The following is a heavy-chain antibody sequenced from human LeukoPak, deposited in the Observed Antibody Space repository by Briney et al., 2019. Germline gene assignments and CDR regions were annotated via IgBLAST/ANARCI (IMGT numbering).Heavy chain of an antibody. J-gene: IGHJ3*02. D-gene: IGHD2-2*01. CDR3: ARQGLVVVPAAEFYDAFDI. CDR2: ISAYNGNT. Sequence: PGASVKVYCKASGYTFTSYGISWVRQAPGQGLEWMGWISAYNGNTNYAQKLQGRVTMTTDTSTSTAYMELRSLRSDDTAVYYCARQGLVVVPAAEFYDAFDIWGQGTMVTVSS. V-gene: IGHV1-18*01. CDR1: GYTFTSYG.